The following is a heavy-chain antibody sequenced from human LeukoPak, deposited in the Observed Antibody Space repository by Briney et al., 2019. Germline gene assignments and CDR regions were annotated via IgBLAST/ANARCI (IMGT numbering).Heavy chain of an antibody. CDR3: ARGQHLGAYYFGY. V-gene: IGHV3-11*01. CDR2: ISDSGSTI. Sequence: GGSLRLSCAASGFTFSDHYMIWIRQAPGTGLEWVSYISDSGSTIYYADSVKGRFTISRDNAKKSLYLQMNNLIAEDTAVYYCARGQHLGAYYFGYWGQGTLVTVSS. D-gene: IGHD6-13*01. CDR1: GFTFSDHY. J-gene: IGHJ4*02.